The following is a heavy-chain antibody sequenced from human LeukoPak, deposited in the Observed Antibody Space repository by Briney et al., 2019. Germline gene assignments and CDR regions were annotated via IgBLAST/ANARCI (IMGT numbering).Heavy chain of an antibody. CDR2: ISGSGGST. Sequence: GGSLGLSCAASGFTFSNYAMSWVRQAPGKGLEWVSAISGSGGSTYYADSVKGRFTISRDNSKNTLYLQMNSLRAEDTAVYYCAKALYMPSYYYDSSGYYYFESWGQGTLVTVSS. CDR1: GFTFSNYA. J-gene: IGHJ4*02. D-gene: IGHD3-22*01. CDR3: AKALYMPSYYYDSSGYYYFES. V-gene: IGHV3-23*01.